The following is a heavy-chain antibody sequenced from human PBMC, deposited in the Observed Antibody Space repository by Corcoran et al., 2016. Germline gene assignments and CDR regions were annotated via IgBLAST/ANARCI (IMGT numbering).Heavy chain of an antibody. D-gene: IGHD6-25*01. CDR1: GFAFSTYW. CDR3: ARGGGWSSGRFRAFGF. Sequence: EVQLVESGGGLVQPGGSLRLSCAASGFAFSTYWMHWVRQVPGKGLMWVSRITGDGSDTTYADSVKGRFTISGDNAENTLYLQMDSLRAEDTAVYYCARGGGWSSGRFRAFGFWGQGTMVTVSS. CDR2: ITGDGSDT. J-gene: IGHJ3*01. V-gene: IGHV3-74*03.